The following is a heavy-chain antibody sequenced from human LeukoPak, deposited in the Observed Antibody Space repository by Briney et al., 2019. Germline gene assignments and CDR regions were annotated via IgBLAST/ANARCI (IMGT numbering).Heavy chain of an antibody. D-gene: IGHD2-2*02. V-gene: IGHV4-30-2*01. CDR1: GGSISSGGYY. CDR3: ARAPGGGYCSSTSCYTRLGWFDP. CDR2: IYHSGST. Sequence: SQTLSLTCTVSGGSISSGGYYWSWIRQPPGKGLEWIGYIYHSGSTYYNPSLKSRVTISVDRSKNQFSLKLSSVTAADTAVYYCARAPGGGYCSSTSCYTRLGWFDPWGQGTLVTVSS. J-gene: IGHJ5*02.